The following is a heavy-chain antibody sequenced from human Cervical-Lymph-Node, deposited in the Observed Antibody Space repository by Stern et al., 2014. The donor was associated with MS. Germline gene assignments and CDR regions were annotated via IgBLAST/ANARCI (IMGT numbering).Heavy chain of an antibody. CDR1: GFTFSRYA. V-gene: IGHV3-30-3*01. J-gene: IGHJ6*02. CDR3: ASGSGSDRGYYYGMDV. D-gene: IGHD3-10*01. Sequence: VQLLESGGGVVQPGRSLRLSCAASGFTFSRYAMHWVRQAPGQGLEWVAVISYAASNKYYADSVKGRFTISRANSKNTLYLQVSSVGPGDTAVYYCASGSGSDRGYYYGMDVWGQGTTVTVSS. CDR2: ISYAASNK.